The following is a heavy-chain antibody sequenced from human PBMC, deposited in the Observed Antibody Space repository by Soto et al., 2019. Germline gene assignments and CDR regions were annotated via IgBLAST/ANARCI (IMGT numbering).Heavy chain of an antibody. CDR2: ISYGGTVT. Sequence: PGGSLRLSCAASGFTFSSYAMSWVRQAPGQGLEWVSGISYGGTVTNYADSVKGRFTISRDNAKNSLYLQMNSLRAEDTAVYYCARDGRLELRFYPYYGMDVWGQGTTVTVSS. CDR3: ARDGRLELRFYPYYGMDV. J-gene: IGHJ6*02. V-gene: IGHV3-23*01. D-gene: IGHD1-7*01. CDR1: GFTFSSYA.